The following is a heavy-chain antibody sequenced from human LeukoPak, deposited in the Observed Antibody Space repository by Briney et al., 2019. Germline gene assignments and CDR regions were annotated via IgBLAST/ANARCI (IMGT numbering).Heavy chain of an antibody. CDR2: ISPYNGNA. V-gene: IGHV1-18*01. CDR1: GYTFTNYG. D-gene: IGHD6-19*01. J-gene: IGHJ3*02. Sequence: GASVKVSCKASGYTFTNYGISWVRQAPGRGLEWMGWISPYNGNANYAQNFQGRVTLTTDTSTSTAYMDLRNLSPDDTAVYYCARDMKQWLVDAFDIWGQGTTVTVSS. CDR3: ARDMKQWLVDAFDI.